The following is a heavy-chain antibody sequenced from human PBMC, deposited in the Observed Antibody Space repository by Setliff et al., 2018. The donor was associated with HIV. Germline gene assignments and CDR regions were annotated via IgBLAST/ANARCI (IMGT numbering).Heavy chain of an antibody. D-gene: IGHD3-10*01. Sequence: PSETLSLTCTVSGGSISSGSYYWSWIRQPAGKGLEWIGRIYTSGSTNYNPSLKSRVTISVDTSKNQFSLKLSPVTAADTAVYYCARITMVRAVHNGLDVWGQGTTVTVSS. V-gene: IGHV4-61*02. J-gene: IGHJ6*02. CDR2: IYTSGST. CDR3: ARITMVRAVHNGLDV. CDR1: GGSISSGSYY.